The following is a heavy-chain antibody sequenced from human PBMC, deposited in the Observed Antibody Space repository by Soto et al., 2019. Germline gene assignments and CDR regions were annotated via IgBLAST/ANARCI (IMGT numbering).Heavy chain of an antibody. CDR3: ARDGFSFGELCVNHFHNGLDV. CDR1: GYNFTSYG. J-gene: IGHJ6*02. D-gene: IGHD3-16*01. Sequence: ASVKVSCKASGYNFTSYGITWVRQAPGQGLEWMGWISANHGNTHYAQKVRGRVSLTTDTSTNTSYMERRSLRYADTAVYYCARDGFSFGELCVNHFHNGLDVWGQGTTVTVSS. V-gene: IGHV1-18*01. CDR2: ISANHGNT.